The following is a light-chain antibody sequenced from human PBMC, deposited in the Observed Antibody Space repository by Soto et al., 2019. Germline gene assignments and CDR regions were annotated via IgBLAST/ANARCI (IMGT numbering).Light chain of an antibody. J-gene: IGKJ1*01. CDR1: QSVSTN. V-gene: IGKV3-15*01. CDR3: PQYNNWPRT. Sequence: EILMTQSPVTLSVSPGKGATLSCRASQSVSTNLAWYQQKVGQAPRLLIYSASTRAPDIPARFTGSGSGTEFTLPISSLQAEDFAVYYWPQYNNWPRTFGRGTKVEI. CDR2: SAS.